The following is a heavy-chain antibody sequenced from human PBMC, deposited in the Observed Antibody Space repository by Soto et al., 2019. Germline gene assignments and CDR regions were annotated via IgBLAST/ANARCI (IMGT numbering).Heavy chain of an antibody. CDR1: GGTFSSYA. D-gene: IGHD3-22*01. CDR2: IIPIFGTA. Sequence: ASVKVSCKASGGTFSSYAISWVRQAPGQGLEWMGGIIPIFGTANYAQKFQGRVTITADKSTSTAYMELSSLRSEDTAVYYCARSGYYDSSGYYLFDYWGQGTLVTVSS. CDR3: ARSGYYDSSGYYLFDY. V-gene: IGHV1-69*06. J-gene: IGHJ4*02.